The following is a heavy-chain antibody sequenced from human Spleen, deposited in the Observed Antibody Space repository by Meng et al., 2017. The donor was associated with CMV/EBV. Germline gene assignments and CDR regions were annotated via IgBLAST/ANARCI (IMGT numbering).Heavy chain of an antibody. V-gene: IGHV1-2*02. CDR1: GYTFTGYY. CDR3: ARERYLVPAASPDYYYYGMDV. Sequence: ASVKVSCKASGYTFTGYYMHWMRQAPGQGLEWMGWINPETGDANDAQKFQGRVTMTRDTFITTAYMEVSRLTSDDTAVYYCARERYLVPAASPDYYYYGMDVWGQGTT. CDR2: INPETGDA. J-gene: IGHJ6*02. D-gene: IGHD2-2*01.